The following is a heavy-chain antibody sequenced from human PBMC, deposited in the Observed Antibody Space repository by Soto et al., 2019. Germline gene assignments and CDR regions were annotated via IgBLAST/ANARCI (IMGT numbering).Heavy chain of an antibody. J-gene: IGHJ4*02. V-gene: IGHV4-59*01. CDR3: ARGRHYYDSSGYYPYFDY. Sequence: SETLSLTCTVSGGSISSYYWGWIRQPPGKGLEWIGYIYYSGSTNYNPSLKSRVTISVDTSKNQFSLELSSVTAADTAVYYCARGRHYYDSSGYYPYFDYWGQGTLVTVSS. CDR1: GGSISSYY. CDR2: IYYSGST. D-gene: IGHD3-22*01.